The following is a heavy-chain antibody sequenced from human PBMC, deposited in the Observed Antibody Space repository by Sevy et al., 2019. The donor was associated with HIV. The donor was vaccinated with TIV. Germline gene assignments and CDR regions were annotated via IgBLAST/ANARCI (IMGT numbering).Heavy chain of an antibody. CDR3: SKGGGALDGGMDV. V-gene: IGHV4-31*03. CDR1: GGSVSSSGYY. Sequence: LLQLRDTLSLTCTVSGGSVSSSGYYWNWVRQHPGKGLEWIGYIYSGNTYYNPSLRSRLTISLDTSKNQFSVKLSSVTAADTAVYYCSKGGGALDGGMDVWGQGTTVTVSS. J-gene: IGHJ6*02. D-gene: IGHD2-21*01. CDR2: IYSGNT.